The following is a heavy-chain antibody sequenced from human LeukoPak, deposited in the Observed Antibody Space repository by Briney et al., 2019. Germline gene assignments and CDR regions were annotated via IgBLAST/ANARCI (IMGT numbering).Heavy chain of an antibody. J-gene: IGHJ6*02. D-gene: IGHD2-2*01. V-gene: IGHV3-30*03. CDR3: ARGHCRRTSCYSSGGYYYYSMDV. CDR2: ISNDGSKK. Sequence: GGSLRLSCAASGFTFSSYGMHWVRQAPGKGLDWVAVISNDGSKKYYADSVKGRFTISRDNAKNSLYLQMNSLRAEDTAIYFCARGHCRRTSCYSSGGYYYYSMDVWGQGTTVIVSS. CDR1: GFTFSSYG.